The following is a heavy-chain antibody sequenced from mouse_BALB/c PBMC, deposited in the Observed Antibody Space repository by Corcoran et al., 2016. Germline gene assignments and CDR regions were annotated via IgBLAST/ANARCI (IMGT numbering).Heavy chain of an antibody. CDR1: GFDFSRYW. Sequence: EVKLLESGVGLVQPGGSLKLSCAAAGFDFSRYWMSWVRQAPGKGLEWIGEINPDSSTINYTPSLKDKFIISRDNAKNTLDLQMSKVRSEDTARYYCARNWYVGVAYWGQGTLVTVSA. J-gene: IGHJ3*01. CDR2: INPDSSTI. D-gene: IGHD2-14*01. CDR3: ARNWYVGVAY. V-gene: IGHV4-1*02.